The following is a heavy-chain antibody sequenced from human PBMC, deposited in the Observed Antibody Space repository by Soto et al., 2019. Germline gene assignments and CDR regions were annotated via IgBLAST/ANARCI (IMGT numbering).Heavy chain of an antibody. CDR1: GYSFTSYW. CDR2: IDPSDSYT. CDR3: AVVAVAGDYFDY. J-gene: IGHJ4*02. Sequence: GESLKISCKGSGYSFTSYWISWVRQMPGKGLEWMGRIDPSDSYTNYSPSFQGHVTISADKSISTAYLQWSSLKASDTAMYYCAVVAVAGDYFDYWGQGTLVTVSS. V-gene: IGHV5-10-1*01. D-gene: IGHD6-19*01.